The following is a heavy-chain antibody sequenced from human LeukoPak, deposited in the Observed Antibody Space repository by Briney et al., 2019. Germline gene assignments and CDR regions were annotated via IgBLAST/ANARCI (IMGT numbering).Heavy chain of an antibody. Sequence: GGSLRLSCAASGFTVNINYMSWARKARGKGLEWDSIIYTGGSTYYADSVKGRFTIPRDNSKNTLYLQMNYLRAEDTAVYYCASRGFSDSSGYYFYWGQGTLVTVSS. CDR2: IYTGGST. J-gene: IGHJ4*02. V-gene: IGHV3-53*01. CDR3: ASRGFSDSSGYYFY. CDR1: GFTVNINY. D-gene: IGHD3-22*01.